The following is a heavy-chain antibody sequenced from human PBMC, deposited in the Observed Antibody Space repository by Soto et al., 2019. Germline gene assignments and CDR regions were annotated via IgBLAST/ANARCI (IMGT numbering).Heavy chain of an antibody. J-gene: IGHJ4*01. CDR2: ISSSSENI. CDR1: GFSFRDHS. Sequence: LRLSCVGSGFSFRDHSMNWVRQPPGKGLQWISYISSSSENIYYADSVKGRFTVSRDNAKNTLFLQMNSLRDDDSAIYYCARLPKGSVVTGWGQGSLVAVSS. CDR3: ARLPKGSVVTG. D-gene: IGHD2-21*02. V-gene: IGHV3-48*02.